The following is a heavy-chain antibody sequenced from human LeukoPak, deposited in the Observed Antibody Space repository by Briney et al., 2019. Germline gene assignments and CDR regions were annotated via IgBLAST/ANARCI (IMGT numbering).Heavy chain of an antibody. D-gene: IGHD3-22*01. Sequence: GGSLRLSCAASGFIFSNYGMHWVRQAPGTGLEWVAFIRYDGSNKYYADSVKGRFTISRDNSKNTLYLQMNSLRAEDTAVYYCAKDSSNYYDSSGTFDYWGQGTLVTVSS. CDR1: GFIFSNYG. J-gene: IGHJ4*02. CDR3: AKDSSNYYDSSGTFDY. CDR2: IRYDGSNK. V-gene: IGHV3-30*02.